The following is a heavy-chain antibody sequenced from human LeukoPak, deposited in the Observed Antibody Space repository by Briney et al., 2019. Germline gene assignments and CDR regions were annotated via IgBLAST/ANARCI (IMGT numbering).Heavy chain of an antibody. D-gene: IGHD1-26*01. CDR3: ARGDTMPKRPPAYWYFDL. Sequence: SETLSLTCTVSGGSISSYYWSWIRQPPGKGLEWIGYIYYSGSTNYNPSLKSRVTISVDTSKNQFSLKLSSVTAADTAVYYCARGDTMPKRPPAYWYFDLWGRGTLVTVSS. CDR1: GGSISSYY. J-gene: IGHJ2*01. V-gene: IGHV4-59*01. CDR2: IYYSGST.